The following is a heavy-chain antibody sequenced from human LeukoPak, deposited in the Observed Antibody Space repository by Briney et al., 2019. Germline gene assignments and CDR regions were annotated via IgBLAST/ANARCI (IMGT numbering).Heavy chain of an antibody. J-gene: IGHJ1*01. CDR2: ISGSGHST. V-gene: IGHV3-23*01. CDR1: GFTFSSYG. Sequence: GGSLRLSCAASGFTFSSYGMSWVRQAPGKGLDWVSAISGSGHSTYYADSVKGRFTIFRDNSKNTLYLQMNSLRAEDTAIYYCAKDYYSSGFEYFQHWGQGTLVTVSS. D-gene: IGHD6-19*01. CDR3: AKDYYSSGFEYFQH.